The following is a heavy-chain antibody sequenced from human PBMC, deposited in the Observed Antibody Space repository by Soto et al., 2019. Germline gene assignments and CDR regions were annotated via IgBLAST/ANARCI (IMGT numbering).Heavy chain of an antibody. CDR2: IYYDGNT. V-gene: IGHV4-39*01. Sequence: QLQLQESGPGLVKPSETLSLTCTVSGGSITSTSHYWGWIRQPPGKGLECIGNIYYDGNTYYNPSLNSRVTISLDTSKNQFSLRLNSVTAADTAVYYCARSSITPRLFMYPFDYWGQGTLVTVSS. CDR1: GGSITSTSHY. J-gene: IGHJ4*02. D-gene: IGHD6-6*01. CDR3: ARSSITPRLFMYPFDY.